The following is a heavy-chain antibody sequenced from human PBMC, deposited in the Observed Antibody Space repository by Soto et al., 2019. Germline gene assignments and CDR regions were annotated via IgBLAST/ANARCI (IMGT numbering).Heavy chain of an antibody. D-gene: IGHD6-19*01. Sequence: PSETLALTCSGSGGSIRGSYWSWIRQSPGKGLEWLGYVYYTGSTNYSPSLRSRVSISVDTSKNEFSLRLSSVTAADTAVYFCARSVAVPGAHIDYWGQGTQVTVSS. V-gene: IGHV4-59*01. CDR1: GGSIRGSY. CDR2: VYYTGST. J-gene: IGHJ4*02. CDR3: ARSVAVPGAHIDY.